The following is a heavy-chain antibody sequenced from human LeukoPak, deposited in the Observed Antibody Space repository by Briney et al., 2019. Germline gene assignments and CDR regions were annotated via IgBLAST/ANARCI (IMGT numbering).Heavy chain of an antibody. D-gene: IGHD6-19*01. Sequence: PGGSLRLSCAASGFSFSNYWMNWVRQAPGKGLEWVASIKQDGSEKYNVDSVKGRFTISRDNAKNSLYLQMNSLRAEDTAVYYCAGDAGYSSGAWGQGSLVTVSS. CDR3: AGDAGYSSGA. J-gene: IGHJ5*02. CDR2: IKQDGSEK. V-gene: IGHV3-7*05. CDR1: GFSFSNYW.